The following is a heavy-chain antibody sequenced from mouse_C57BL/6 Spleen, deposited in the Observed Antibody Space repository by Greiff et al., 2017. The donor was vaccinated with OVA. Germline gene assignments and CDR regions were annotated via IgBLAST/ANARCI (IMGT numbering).Heavy chain of an antibody. CDR2: INPSSGYT. D-gene: IGHD1-1*01. V-gene: IGHV1-7*01. J-gene: IGHJ4*01. Sequence: VQRVESGAELAKPGASVKLSCTASGYTFTSYWMYWVKQRPGPGLEWIGYINPSSGYTKYNKKFTDKATMTADKSSSTAYMQLSSLTYEDSAVYYSAHLTTGVDYAMDYWGQGTSVTVSS. CDR1: GYTFTSYW. CDR3: AHLTTGVDYAMDY.